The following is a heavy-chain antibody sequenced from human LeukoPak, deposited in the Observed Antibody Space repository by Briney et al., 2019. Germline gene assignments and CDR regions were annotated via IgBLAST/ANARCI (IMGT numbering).Heavy chain of an antibody. V-gene: IGHV3-48*03. D-gene: IGHD3-22*01. Sequence: GGSLRLSCAASGFTFSSYEMNWVRQAPGKGLEWVSYISSSGSTIYYADSVKGRFTISRDNAKNSLYLQMNSLRAEDTAVYYCAKVGYYYDSSGYYYEEYYYYYMDVWGKGTTVTISS. CDR2: ISSSGSTI. CDR1: GFTFSSYE. CDR3: AKVGYYYDSSGYYYEEYYYYYMDV. J-gene: IGHJ6*03.